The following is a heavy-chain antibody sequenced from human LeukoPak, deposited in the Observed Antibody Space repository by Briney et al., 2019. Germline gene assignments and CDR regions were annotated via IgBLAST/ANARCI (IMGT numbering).Heavy chain of an antibody. J-gene: IGHJ6*03. Sequence: ASVKVSCKASGFTFTSSAMQWVRQARGQRLEWIGWIVVGSGNTNYAQKFQERVTITRDMSTSTAYMELSSLRPEDMAVYYCVRGVPGVYFYYYMDVWGKGTTVTVSS. D-gene: IGHD2-8*01. V-gene: IGHV1-58*02. CDR3: VRGVPGVYFYYYMDV. CDR1: GFTFTSSA. CDR2: IVVGSGNT.